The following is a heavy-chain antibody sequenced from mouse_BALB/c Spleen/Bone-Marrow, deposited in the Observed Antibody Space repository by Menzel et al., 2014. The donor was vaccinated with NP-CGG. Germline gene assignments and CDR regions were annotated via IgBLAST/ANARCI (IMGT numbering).Heavy chain of an antibody. CDR2: ISSGSSTI. Sequence: EVQLVESGGGLVQPGGSRKLSCAASGFTFSSFGMHWVRQAPEKGLEWVAYISSGSSTIYYADTVKGRFTISRDNAKNTLFLQMTSLRSEDTAMYYCTRGGNWDDFDYWGQGTTLTVSS. V-gene: IGHV5-17*02. CDR1: GFTFSSFG. CDR3: TRGGNWDDFDY. J-gene: IGHJ2*01. D-gene: IGHD4-1*01.